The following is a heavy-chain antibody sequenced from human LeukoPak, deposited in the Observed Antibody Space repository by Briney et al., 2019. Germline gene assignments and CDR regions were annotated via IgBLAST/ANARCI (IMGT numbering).Heavy chain of an antibody. CDR1: GFIFSSYW. V-gene: IGHV3-74*01. J-gene: IGHJ4*02. CDR3: ARDKDGDYYFDY. CDR2: INSDGSSA. Sequence: GGSLRLSCAASGFIFSSYWMHWVRQAPGKGLVWVSRINSDGSSASYADSVKGRFTISRDNSKNTLYLQMNSLRAEDTAVYYCARDKDGDYYFDYWGQGTLVTVSS. D-gene: IGHD4-17*01.